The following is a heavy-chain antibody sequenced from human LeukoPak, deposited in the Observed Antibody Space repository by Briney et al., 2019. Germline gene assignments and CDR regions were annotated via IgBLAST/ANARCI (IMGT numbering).Heavy chain of an antibody. Sequence: GGSLRLSCAASGFTFSDYYMSWIRQAPGKGLEWVSYISSSGSTIYYADSVKGRFTISRDNAKNSLYLQMNSLRAEDTAVYYCASTYYDFWSGYVFDYWGQGTLVTVSS. CDR2: ISSSGSTI. CDR3: ASTYYDFWSGYVFDY. V-gene: IGHV3-11*04. J-gene: IGHJ4*02. D-gene: IGHD3-3*01. CDR1: GFTFSDYY.